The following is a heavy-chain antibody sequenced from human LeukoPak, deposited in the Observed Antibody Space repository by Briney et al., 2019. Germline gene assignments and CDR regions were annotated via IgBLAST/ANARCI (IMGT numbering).Heavy chain of an antibody. D-gene: IGHD6-19*01. CDR1: GFTFSDYY. CDR2: ISSSGSTI. CDR3: ARVKQWLVRDGYCYGMDV. J-gene: IGHJ6*02. V-gene: IGHV3-11*01. Sequence: GGSLRLSCAASGFTFSDYYMSWIRQAPGKGLEWVSYISSSGSTIYYADSVKGRFTISRDNAKNSLYLQMNSLRAEDTAVYYCARVKQWLVRDGYCYGMDVWGQGTTVTVSS.